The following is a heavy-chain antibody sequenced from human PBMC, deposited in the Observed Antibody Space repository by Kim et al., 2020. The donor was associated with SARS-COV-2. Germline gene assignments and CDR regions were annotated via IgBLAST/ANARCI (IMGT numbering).Heavy chain of an antibody. D-gene: IGHD3-3*01. CDR2: ISSSSSTI. Sequence: GGSLRLSCAASGFTFSSYSMNWVRQAPGKGLEWVSYISSSSSTIYYADSVKGRFTISIDNAKNSLYLQMNSLRAEDAAVYYCARSGVNYGMDVWGQGATVTVSS. CDR3: ARSGVNYGMDV. V-gene: IGHV3-48*01. J-gene: IGHJ6*02. CDR1: GFTFSSYS.